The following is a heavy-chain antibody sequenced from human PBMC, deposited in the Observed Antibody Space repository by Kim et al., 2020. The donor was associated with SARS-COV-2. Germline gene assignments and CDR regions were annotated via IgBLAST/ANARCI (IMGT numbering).Heavy chain of an antibody. J-gene: IGHJ3*02. CDR3: ARDPLWFGESGAFDI. Sequence: DTMKGQYNISIDNSKNTRYLQMNSLGAEDTAVYYCARDPLWFGESGAFDIWGQGTMVTVSS. D-gene: IGHD3-10*01. V-gene: IGHV3-30*01.